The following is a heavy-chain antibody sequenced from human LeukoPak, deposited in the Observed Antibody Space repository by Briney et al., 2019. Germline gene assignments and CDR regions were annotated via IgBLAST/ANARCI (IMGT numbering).Heavy chain of an antibody. CDR1: GGSISSYY. Sequence: PSKTLSLTCTVSGGSISSYYWSWIRQPPGKGLEGSGYIYYSGSTNYNPSLKSRVTISVDTSKNQFSLKLSSVTAADTAVYYCASYSGLGYYFDYWGQGTLVTVSS. V-gene: IGHV4-59*08. J-gene: IGHJ4*02. CDR2: IYYSGST. CDR3: ASYSGLGYYFDY. D-gene: IGHD6-19*01.